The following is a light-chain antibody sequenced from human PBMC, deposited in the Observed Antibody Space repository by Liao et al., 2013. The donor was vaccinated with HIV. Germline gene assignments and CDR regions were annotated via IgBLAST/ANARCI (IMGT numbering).Light chain of an antibody. J-gene: IGLJ2*01. CDR3: QTWDRNSVI. CDR2: QDN. CDR1: GLGNKY. Sequence: SYELIQPPAVSVSPGQTATITCSGDGLGNKYVCWYQKKPGQSPRLLMYQDNKRPSGIPERLSGSNSGNTATLTISGTQALDEADFYCQTWDRNSVIFGGGPKLTVL. V-gene: IGLV3-1*01.